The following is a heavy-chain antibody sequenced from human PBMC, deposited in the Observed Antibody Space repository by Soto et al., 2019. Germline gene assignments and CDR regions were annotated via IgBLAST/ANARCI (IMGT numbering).Heavy chain of an antibody. D-gene: IGHD5-18*01. CDR3: AAGGYSYGYYYYGMDV. Sequence: SVKVSFKASGFTFTSSAVQWVRQARGQRLEWIGWIVVGSGNTNYAQKFQERVTITRDMSTSAAYMELSSLRSEDTAVYYCAAGGYSYGYYYYGMDVWGQGTTVTVSS. CDR2: IVVGSGNT. V-gene: IGHV1-58*01. CDR1: GFTFTSSA. J-gene: IGHJ6*02.